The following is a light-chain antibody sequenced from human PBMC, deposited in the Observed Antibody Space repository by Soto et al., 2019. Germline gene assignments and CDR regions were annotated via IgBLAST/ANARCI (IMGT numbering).Light chain of an antibody. CDR2: GAS. CDR3: QQYGSSPPSVT. CDR1: QGIGDT. V-gene: IGKV3-20*01. Sequence: EVVMRQSPATLSVPPGEGATLSCRASQGIGDTLAWYQHKPGQTPRLLIYGASNRATGIPDRFSGSGSGTDFTLTISRLEPEDFAVYYCQQYGSSPPSVTFGQGTRLEIK. J-gene: IGKJ5*01.